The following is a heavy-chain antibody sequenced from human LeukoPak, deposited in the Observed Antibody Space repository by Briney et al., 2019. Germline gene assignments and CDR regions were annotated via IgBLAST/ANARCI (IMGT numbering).Heavy chain of an antibody. CDR3: AKDNAEQWLVFDAFDI. CDR2: ISSSSSTI. CDR1: GFTFSSYS. V-gene: IGHV3-48*01. J-gene: IGHJ3*02. D-gene: IGHD6-19*01. Sequence: GGSLRLSCAASGFTFSSYSMNWVRQAPGKGLEWVSYISSSSSTIYYADSVKGRFTISRDNSKNTLYLQMNGLRAEDTAVYCCAKDNAEQWLVFDAFDIWGQGTMVTVSS.